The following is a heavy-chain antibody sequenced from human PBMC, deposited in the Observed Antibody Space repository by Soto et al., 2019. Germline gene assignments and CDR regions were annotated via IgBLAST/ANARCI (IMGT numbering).Heavy chain of an antibody. CDR3: ASDVSGGFDY. J-gene: IGHJ4*02. Sequence: GASVKVSCKASGYTFTSYDINWVRQATGQGLEWMGWTSAYNGNTNYAQKLQGRVTMTTDTSTSTAYMELRSLRSDDTAVYYCASDVSGGFDYWGQGTLVTVSS. CDR1: GYTFTSYD. D-gene: IGHD2-15*01. V-gene: IGHV1-18*01. CDR2: TSAYNGNT.